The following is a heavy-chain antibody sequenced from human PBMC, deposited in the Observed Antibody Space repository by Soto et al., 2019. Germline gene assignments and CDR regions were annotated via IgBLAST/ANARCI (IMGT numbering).Heavy chain of an antibody. V-gene: IGHV2-5*01. CDR3: AHGVRYDDFWSGYRHWYFDL. CDR2: IYWNDDK. CDR1: GFSLSTSGVG. J-gene: IGHJ2*01. D-gene: IGHD3-3*01. Sequence: QITLKESGPTLVNPTQTLTLTCTFSGFSLSTSGVGVGWIRQPPGKALEWLALIYWNDDKRYSPSLKSSLTITKDTSKNQVVPTMTNMDHVDTATYDYAHGVRYDDFWSGYRHWYFDLWGRGTLVTVSS.